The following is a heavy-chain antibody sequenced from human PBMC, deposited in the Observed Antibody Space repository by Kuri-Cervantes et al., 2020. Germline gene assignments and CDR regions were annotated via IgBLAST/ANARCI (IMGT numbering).Heavy chain of an antibody. J-gene: IGHJ3*02. CDR1: GYTFTGYY. CDR3: ARDRCSSTSRYGEDAFDI. Sequence: ASVKVSCKASGYTFTGYYMHWVRQAPGQGLEWMGWINPNSGGTNYAQKFQGRVTMTRDTSISTAYMELSRLRSDDTAVYYCARDRCSSTSRYGEDAFDIWGQGTMVTVSS. CDR2: INPNSGGT. D-gene: IGHD2-2*01. V-gene: IGHV1-2*02.